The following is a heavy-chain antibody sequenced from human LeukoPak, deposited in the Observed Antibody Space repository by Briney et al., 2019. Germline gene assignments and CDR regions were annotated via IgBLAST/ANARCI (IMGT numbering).Heavy chain of an antibody. D-gene: IGHD1-7*01. CDR1: GFTFSSYA. J-gene: IGHJ4*02. V-gene: IGHV3-23*01. Sequence: QTGGSLRLSCAASGFTFSSYAMSWVRQAPGKGLEWVSAISGSGGSTYYADSVKGRFTISRDNSKNTLYLQMNSLRAEDTAVYYCAKGRLELPSTNFDYWGQGTLVTVSS. CDR2: ISGSGGST. CDR3: AKGRLELPSTNFDY.